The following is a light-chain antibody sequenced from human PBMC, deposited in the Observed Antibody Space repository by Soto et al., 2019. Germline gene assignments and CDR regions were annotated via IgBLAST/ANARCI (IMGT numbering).Light chain of an antibody. J-gene: IGKJ1*01. V-gene: IGKV1-39*01. CDR1: QDISTY. Sequence: DIQMTQSPSSLSPSVGDRVTITCRASQDISTYLNWYQQKPGKAPKLVIYAASSLQSGVPSSFSGSGSETDFTLTISSLQPEDFATYSCQQNYSTTWTFGQGTKVDIK. CDR3: QQNYSTTWT. CDR2: AAS.